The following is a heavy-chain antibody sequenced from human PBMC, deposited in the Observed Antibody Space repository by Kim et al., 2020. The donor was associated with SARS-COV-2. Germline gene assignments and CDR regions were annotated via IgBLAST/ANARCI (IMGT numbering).Heavy chain of an antibody. J-gene: IGHJ6*02. CDR3: ARSYSYDSAAYYYGMDV. CDR2: ISYDGSNK. D-gene: IGHD5-18*01. V-gene: IGHV3-30*04. CDR1: GFTFSSYA. Sequence: GGSLRLSSAASGFTFSSYAMHWVRQAPGKGLEWVAVISYDGSNKYYADSVKGRFTISRDNSKNTLYLQMNSLRAEDTAVYYCARSYSYDSAAYYYGMDVWGQGTTVTVSS.